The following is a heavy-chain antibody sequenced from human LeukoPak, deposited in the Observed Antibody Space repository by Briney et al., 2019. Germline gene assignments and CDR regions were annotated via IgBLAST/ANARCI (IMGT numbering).Heavy chain of an antibody. CDR1: GYTFTSYD. V-gene: IGHV1-8*01. CDR3: ARGLEYYYDSSGLETTTNWFDP. Sequence: ASVKVSCKASGYTFTSYDINWVRQATGQGLEWMGWMNPNSGNTGYAQKFQGRVTMTRNTSISTAYMELSSLRYEDTAVYYCARGLEYYYDSSGLETTTNWFDPWGQGTLVTVSS. J-gene: IGHJ5*02. CDR2: MNPNSGNT. D-gene: IGHD3-22*01.